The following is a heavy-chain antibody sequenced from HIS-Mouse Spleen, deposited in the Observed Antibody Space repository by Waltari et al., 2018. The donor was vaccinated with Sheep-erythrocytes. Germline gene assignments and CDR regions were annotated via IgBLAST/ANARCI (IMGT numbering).Heavy chain of an antibody. CDR1: GFTFSSYG. D-gene: IGHD3-10*01. CDR2: ISYDGSNK. V-gene: IGHV3-30*18. Sequence: QVQLVESGGGVVQPGRSLRLSCAAYGFTFSSYGMSWVRQAPGKGLEWVAVISYDGSNKYYADSVKGRFTISRDNSKNTLYLQMNSLRAEDTAVYYCAKDRRGFWDYWGQGTLVTVSS. CDR3: AKDRRGFWDY. J-gene: IGHJ4*02.